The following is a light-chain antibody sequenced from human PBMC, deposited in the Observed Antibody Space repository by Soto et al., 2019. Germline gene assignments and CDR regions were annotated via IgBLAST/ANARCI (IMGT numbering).Light chain of an antibody. Sequence: EIVMTQSPATLSVSPLEIATFSCMASQSVSNNLAWYQQKPGQAPRLLIYGASTRATGIPARFSGSGSGTEFTLTISSLQSEDFAVYYCQQYNDWPLTFGGGTKVDI. V-gene: IGKV3-15*01. CDR1: QSVSNN. J-gene: IGKJ4*01. CDR3: QQYNDWPLT. CDR2: GAS.